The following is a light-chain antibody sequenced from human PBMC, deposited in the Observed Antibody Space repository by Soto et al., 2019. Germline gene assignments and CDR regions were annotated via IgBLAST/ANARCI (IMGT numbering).Light chain of an antibody. CDR1: QSVTNRY. CDR2: GAS. J-gene: IGKJ1*01. Sequence: EIALTQSPGTLSLSPGERATLSCRASQSVTNRYLAWYRQKPGQAPRLLIFGASIRDTGIPDRFSGSGSGTDFTLTINRLEPEDFAVYYCQQYGSSPGTFGQGTKVDI. V-gene: IGKV3-20*01. CDR3: QQYGSSPGT.